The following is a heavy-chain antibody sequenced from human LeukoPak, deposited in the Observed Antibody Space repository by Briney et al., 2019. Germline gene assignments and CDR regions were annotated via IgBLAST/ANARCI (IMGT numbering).Heavy chain of an antibody. V-gene: IGHV1-18*01. J-gene: IGHJ3*02. CDR3: ARSDDFWSGSDAFDI. CDR2: ISAYNGNT. CDR1: GYTFTSYG. D-gene: IGHD3-3*01. Sequence: GASVKVSCKASGYTFTSYGISWVRQAPGQGLEWMGWISAYNGNTNYAQKLQGRVTMTTDTSTSTAYMELRSLRSDDTAVYHCARSDDFWSGSDAFDIWRQGTMVTVSS.